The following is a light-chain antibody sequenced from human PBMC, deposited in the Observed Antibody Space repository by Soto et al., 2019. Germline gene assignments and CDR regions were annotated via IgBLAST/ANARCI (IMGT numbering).Light chain of an antibody. J-gene: IGKJ1*01. CDR2: KAS. V-gene: IGKV1-5*03. CDR3: QQYNDYWT. CDR1: QSINIW. Sequence: DIQMTQSPSTLSASVGDKVTISFRASQSINIWLAWYQQKPGRAPKLLIYKASTLESGVPLRFSGSGSGTEFTLTISSLQPDDFATYYCQQYNDYWTFGQGTKVDI.